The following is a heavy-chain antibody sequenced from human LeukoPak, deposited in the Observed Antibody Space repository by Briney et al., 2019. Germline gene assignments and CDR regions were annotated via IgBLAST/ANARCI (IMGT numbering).Heavy chain of an antibody. CDR1: GFTFDDYA. Sequence: GGSLRLSCAASGFTFDDYAMHWVRKAPGKGLEWVSGISWNSGSIGYADSVKGRFTISRDNAKNSLYLQMNSLRAEDTAVYYCARGIVVVPAAISSYYYYMDVWGKGTTVTVSS. V-gene: IGHV3-9*01. CDR3: ARGIVVVPAAISSYYYYMDV. CDR2: ISWNSGSI. J-gene: IGHJ6*03. D-gene: IGHD2-2*02.